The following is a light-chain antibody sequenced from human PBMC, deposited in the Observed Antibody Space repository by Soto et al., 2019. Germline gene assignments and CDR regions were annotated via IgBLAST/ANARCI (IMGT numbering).Light chain of an antibody. J-gene: IGLJ1*01. CDR3: SSFTSSTAV. V-gene: IGLV2-14*01. Sequence: QSVLTQPASVSGSPGQSITISCTGTSSDVGGHNSVSWYRQDPGKAPKLMIYDVSNRPSGVSDRFSGSKSGNTASLTISGLQIEDEADYYCSSFTSSTAVFGTRTKITVL. CDR2: DVS. CDR1: SSDVGGHNS.